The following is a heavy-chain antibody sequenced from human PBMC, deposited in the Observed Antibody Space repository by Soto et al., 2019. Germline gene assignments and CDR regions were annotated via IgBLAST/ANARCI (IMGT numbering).Heavy chain of an antibody. D-gene: IGHD6-19*01. CDR1: GFTFSSYA. CDR2: ISGSGGST. CDR3: AKDLQQWLFDYYGMDV. J-gene: IGHJ6*02. Sequence: PGGSLRLSCAASGFTFSSYAMSWVRQAPGKGLEWVSAISGSGGSTYYADSVKGRFTISRDNSKNTLYLQMNSLRAEDTAVYYCAKDLQQWLFDYYGMDVWGQGTTVTVSS. V-gene: IGHV3-23*01.